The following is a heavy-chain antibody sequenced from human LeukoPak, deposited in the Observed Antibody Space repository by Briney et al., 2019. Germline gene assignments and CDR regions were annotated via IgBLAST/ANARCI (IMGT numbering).Heavy chain of an antibody. CDR1: GYSFTSYW. Sequence: GASLQISCKGSGYSFTSYWIGWVRQMPGKGLEWMGIIYPGDSDTRYSPSFQGQVTISADKSISTAYLQWSSLKASDTAMYYCARQTAAMGPVAIDYWGQGTLVTVSS. D-gene: IGHD5-18*01. CDR2: IYPGDSDT. V-gene: IGHV5-51*01. J-gene: IGHJ4*02. CDR3: ARQTAAMGPVAIDY.